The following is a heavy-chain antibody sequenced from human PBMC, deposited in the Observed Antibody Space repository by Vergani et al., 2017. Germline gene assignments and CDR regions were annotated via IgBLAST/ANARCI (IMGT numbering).Heavy chain of an antibody. CDR3: AREPMYYYDSSGYSIPFDY. J-gene: IGHJ4*02. CDR2: IIPILGIA. Sequence: QVQLVQSGAEVKKPGSSVKVSCKASGGTFSSYAISWVRQAPGQGLEWMGRIIPILGIANYAEKFQGRVTITAYKSPSTAYMELSSLRSEDTAVYYCAREPMYYYDSSGYSIPFDYWGQGTLVTVSS. CDR1: GGTFSSYA. D-gene: IGHD3-22*01. V-gene: IGHV1-69*04.